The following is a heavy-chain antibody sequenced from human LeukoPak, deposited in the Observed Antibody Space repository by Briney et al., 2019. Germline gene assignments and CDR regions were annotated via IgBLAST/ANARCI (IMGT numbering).Heavy chain of an antibody. CDR2: ISSSSSYI. CDR3: AREGIPLMDV. CDR1: GFTFSSYS. Sequence: KAGGSLRLSCAASGFTFSSYSMNWVRQAPGKGLEWVSSISSSSSYIYYADSVKGRFTISRDNAKNSLYLQMNSLRAEDTAVYYCAREGIPLMDVWGQGTTVTVSS. V-gene: IGHV3-21*04. D-gene: IGHD5-18*01. J-gene: IGHJ6*02.